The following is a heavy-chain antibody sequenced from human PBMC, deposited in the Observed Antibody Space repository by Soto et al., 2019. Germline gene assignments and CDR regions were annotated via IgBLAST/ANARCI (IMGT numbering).Heavy chain of an antibody. V-gene: IGHV3-23*01. CDR2: ISGSGSSA. CDR1: GFTLNPYV. J-gene: IGHJ4*02. Sequence: EVPLLESGGGVIQPGVSLRRSCATSGFTLNPYVMSWVRQATVKALKRVSAISGSGSSAYYADSVKCRFTLSRDSSEGTLCLHLSRPRDDDTAVYFCAKALSDADYISYDSWGPGTLVTVSS. CDR3: AKALSDADYISYDS. D-gene: IGHD4-17*01.